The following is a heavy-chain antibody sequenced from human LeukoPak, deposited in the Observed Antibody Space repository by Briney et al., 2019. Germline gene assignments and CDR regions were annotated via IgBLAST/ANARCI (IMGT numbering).Heavy chain of an antibody. CDR2: IKQDGSEK. D-gene: IGHD6-13*01. J-gene: IGHJ5*02. V-gene: IGHV3-7*01. Sequence: GGSLRLSCAASGFTFSSYWMSWVRPAPGKGLEWVANIKQDGSEKYYVDSVKGRFTISRDNAKNSLYRQMNSLRAEDTAVYYCARDLAAGTGWFDPWGQGTLVTVSS. CDR3: ARDLAAGTGWFDP. CDR1: GFTFSSYW.